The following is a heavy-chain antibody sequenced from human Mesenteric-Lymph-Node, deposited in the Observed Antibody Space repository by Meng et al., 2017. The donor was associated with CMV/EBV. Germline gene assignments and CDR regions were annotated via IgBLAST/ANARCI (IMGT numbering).Heavy chain of an antibody. CDR3: ARDIRPYCRSTSCYTSYYYYGMDV. Sequence: ASVQVSCKASGYTFTSYDINWVRQATGQGLEWMGWMDPHSGNTGYAQKFQGRVTMTRNTSIITAYMELSSLKSEDTAVYYCARDIRPYCRSTSCYTSYYYYGMDVWGQETTVTVSS. D-gene: IGHD2-2*02. J-gene: IGHJ6*02. CDR1: GYTFTSYD. V-gene: IGHV1-8*01. CDR2: MDPHSGNT.